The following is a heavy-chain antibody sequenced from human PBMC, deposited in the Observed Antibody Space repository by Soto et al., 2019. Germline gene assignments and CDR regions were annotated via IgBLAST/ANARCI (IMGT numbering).Heavy chain of an antibody. CDR3: ARGGVVVPAAISGYYYGMNX. D-gene: IGHD2-2*01. V-gene: IGHV1-69*01. J-gene: IGHJ6*02. CDR2: IIPIFGKE. Sequence: KVSCKASGGTFSSYATSWVRQAPGQGLEWLGGIIPIFGKENYAQKFQGRVTITADESTSTAYMELSSLRSADTAVYYCARGGVVVPAAISGYYYGMNXWGQVTTATVS. CDR1: GGTFSSYA.